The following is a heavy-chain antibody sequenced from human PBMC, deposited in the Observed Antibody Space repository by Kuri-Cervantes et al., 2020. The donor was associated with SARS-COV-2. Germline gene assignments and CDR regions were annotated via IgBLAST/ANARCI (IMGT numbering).Heavy chain of an antibody. CDR1: GFTFSGHW. Sequence: GGSLRLSCAASGFTFSGHWIHWVRQAPGKGLVWVSRINPDGSYTNNADSVKGRFTISRDNSKNTLFLQMNSLGAEDTALYYCAKDFSSVAATEIPIDYWGQGTLVTVSS. CDR3: AKDFSSVAATEIPIDY. D-gene: IGHD6-25*01. J-gene: IGHJ4*02. CDR2: INPDGSYT. V-gene: IGHV3-74*01.